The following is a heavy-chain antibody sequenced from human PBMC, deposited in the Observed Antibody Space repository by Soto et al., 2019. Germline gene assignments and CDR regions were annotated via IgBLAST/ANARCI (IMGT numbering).Heavy chain of an antibody. CDR2: INPNGGVT. D-gene: IGHD5-12*01. J-gene: IGHJ6*03. CDR3: ARESGGATATLGYYYFYMDV. CDR1: GDSFNDYY. V-gene: IGHV1-2*04. Sequence: QVQLVQSGAEVRKPGASVTVSCRSSGDSFNDYYIHWVRQAPGQGFEWMGWINPNGGVTKYAQKFQGWVSMTRDTSIRTVYIQLSRHRSDDTAGYDCARESGGATATLGYYYFYMDVWGTGTTVTVSS.